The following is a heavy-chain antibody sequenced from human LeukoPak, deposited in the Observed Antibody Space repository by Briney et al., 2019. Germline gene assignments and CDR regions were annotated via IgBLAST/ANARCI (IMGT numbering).Heavy chain of an antibody. CDR2: INPNSGGT. CDR1: GYTFTGYY. Sequence: ASVKVSCKASGYTFTGYYMHWVRQAPGQGREWMGWINPNSGGTNYAQKFQGRVTITRDTSISTAYMELSRLRSDDTAVYYCARDVSKWLRLLDYWGQGTLVTVSS. D-gene: IGHD5-12*01. J-gene: IGHJ4*02. V-gene: IGHV1-2*02. CDR3: ARDVSKWLRLLDY.